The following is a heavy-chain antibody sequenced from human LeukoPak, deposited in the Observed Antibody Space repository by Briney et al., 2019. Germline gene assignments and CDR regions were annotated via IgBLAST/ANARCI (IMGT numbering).Heavy chain of an antibody. CDR1: GFTFSSYS. D-gene: IGHD6-19*01. CDR2: ISSSSSYI. CDR3: ARDRSFIAVAGTWYFDL. V-gene: IGHV3-21*01. Sequence: GGSLRLSXAASGFTFSSYSMNWVRQAPGKGLEWVSSISSSSSYIYYADSVKGRFTISRDNAKNSLYLQMNSLRAEDTAVYYCARDRSFIAVAGTWYFDLWGRGTLVTVSS. J-gene: IGHJ2*01.